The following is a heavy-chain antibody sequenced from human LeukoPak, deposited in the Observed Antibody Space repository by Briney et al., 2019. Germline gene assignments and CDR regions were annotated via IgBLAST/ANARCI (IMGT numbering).Heavy chain of an antibody. CDR1: GGTFSSYA. V-gene: IGHV1-69*01. CDR3: ARDLVVRNYDSSGYSFYYYYGMDV. J-gene: IGHJ6*02. D-gene: IGHD3-22*01. CDR2: IIPIFGTA. Sequence: SVKVSCKASGGTFSSYAISWVRQAPGQGLEWMGGIIPIFGTANYAQKFQGRVTITADESTSTAYMELSSLRSEDTAVYYCARDLVVRNYDSSGYSFYYYYGMDVWGQGTTVTVSS.